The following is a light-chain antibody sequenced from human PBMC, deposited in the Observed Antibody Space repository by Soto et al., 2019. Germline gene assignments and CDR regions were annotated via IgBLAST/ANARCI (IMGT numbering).Light chain of an antibody. CDR2: WAS. Sequence: DIVMTQSPESLAVPLGERATINCKSSRSVLYSSNNKNYLAWYQQKPGQPPKLLVYWASTRESGVPDRFSGSGSGTDFTLTISSLQAEDVAVYYCQQFSGTPPTFGQGTKVEIK. J-gene: IGKJ1*01. CDR1: RSVLYSSNNKNY. V-gene: IGKV4-1*01. CDR3: QQFSGTPPT.